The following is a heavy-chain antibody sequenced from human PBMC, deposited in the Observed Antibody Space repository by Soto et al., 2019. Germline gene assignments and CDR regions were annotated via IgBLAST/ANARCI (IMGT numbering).Heavy chain of an antibody. CDR2: ISSSGSTM. CDR1: GFTFSSYE. J-gene: IGHJ4*02. CDR3: VRRYCSSTSCTFDF. D-gene: IGHD2-2*01. V-gene: IGHV3-48*03. Sequence: LRLSCAASGFTFSSYEMNWVRQAPGKGLEWVSYISSSGSTMYYADTVKGRFTISRDNAKISLYLQMNSLRAEDTAVYYCVRRYCSSTSCTFDFWGLGALVTVSS.